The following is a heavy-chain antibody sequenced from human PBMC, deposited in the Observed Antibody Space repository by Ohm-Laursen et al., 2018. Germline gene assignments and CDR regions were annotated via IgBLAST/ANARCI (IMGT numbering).Heavy chain of an antibody. CDR3: VRDRRGGSIELRA. Sequence: SLRLSCAATRFSFSNYGMHWARQAPGKGLESVASINQDGSEKYFVDSVRGRFTIYRDNAKNSLYLQMNSLRAEDTAVYYCVRDRRGGSIELRAGGQGALVTVSS. D-gene: IGHD6-6*01. CDR2: INQDGSEK. V-gene: IGHV3-7*01. J-gene: IGHJ4*02. CDR1: RFSFSNYG.